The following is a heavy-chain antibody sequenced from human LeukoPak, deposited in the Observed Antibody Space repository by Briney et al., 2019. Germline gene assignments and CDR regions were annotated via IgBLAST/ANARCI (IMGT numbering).Heavy chain of an antibody. CDR2: IWYDGSNK. CDR3: ARDRTSDYYMDV. Sequence: PGRSLRLSCAASGFTFSSYGMHWVRQAPGKGLEWVAVIWYDGSNKYYADSVKGRFTISRDNSKNTLYLQMNSLRAEDTAVYYCARDRTSDYYMDVWVKGTKVIVSS. CDR1: GFTFSSYG. V-gene: IGHV3-33*01. D-gene: IGHD2-2*01. J-gene: IGHJ6*03.